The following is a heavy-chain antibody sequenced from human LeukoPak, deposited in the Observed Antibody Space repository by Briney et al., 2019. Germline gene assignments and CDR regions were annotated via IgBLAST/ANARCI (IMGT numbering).Heavy chain of an antibody. CDR2: IYYSGST. CDR1: GGSISSYY. J-gene: IGHJ4*02. D-gene: IGHD6-6*01. Sequence: SETLSLTCSVSGGSISSYYWSWIRQPPGKGLEWIGYIYYSGSTNHNPSLKSRVTISVDTSKNQVSLKLSSVTAADTAVYYCARHSGPSGAFDYWGQGTLVTVSS. CDR3: ARHSGPSGAFDY. V-gene: IGHV4-59*08.